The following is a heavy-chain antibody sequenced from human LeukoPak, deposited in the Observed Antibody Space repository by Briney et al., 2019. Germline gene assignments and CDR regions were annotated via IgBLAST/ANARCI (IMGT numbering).Heavy chain of an antibody. CDR3: IIVPVATGVDY. CDR2: IRSKANSYVT. D-gene: IGHD2-2*01. CDR1: GFTFSGSG. V-gene: IGHV3-73*01. Sequence: GGSLKLSCAASGFTFSGSGMHWVRQASGKGLEWVGRIRSKANSYVTAYAASVKGRFTISRGDSKKMAYLQMNSLKTEDTAVYYCIIVPVATGVDYWGQGTLVTVSS. J-gene: IGHJ4*02.